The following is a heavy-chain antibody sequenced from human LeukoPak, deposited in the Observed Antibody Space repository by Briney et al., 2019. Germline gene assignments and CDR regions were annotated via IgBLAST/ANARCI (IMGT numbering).Heavy chain of an antibody. V-gene: IGHV4-39*01. J-gene: IGHJ4*02. CDR1: SDSISRSYFY. Sequence: SETLSLTCTVTSDSISRSYFYWGWVRQPPGKGLEWIGSSYLTGTTYYYSSLKSRLTISLDTSRDQFSLKMSSVTAADTAVYYCARLGDSGYYADFWGQGTLVTVSS. CDR2: SYLTGTT. D-gene: IGHD3-22*01. CDR3: ARLGDSGYYADF.